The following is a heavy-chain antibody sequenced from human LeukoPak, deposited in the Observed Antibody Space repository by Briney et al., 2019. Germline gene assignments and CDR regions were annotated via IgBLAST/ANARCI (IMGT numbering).Heavy chain of an antibody. D-gene: IGHD2-2*01. V-gene: IGHV3-7*01. Sequence: GGSLRLSCAASGFTFSSYWMSWVRQAPGKGLEWVANIKQDGSEKYYVDSVKGRFTISRDNAKNSLYLQMNSLRAEDTAVYYCARWNYQLLSTIFDYWGQGTLVTVSS. CDR2: IKQDGSEK. CDR3: ARWNYQLLSTIFDY. CDR1: GFTFSSYW. J-gene: IGHJ4*02.